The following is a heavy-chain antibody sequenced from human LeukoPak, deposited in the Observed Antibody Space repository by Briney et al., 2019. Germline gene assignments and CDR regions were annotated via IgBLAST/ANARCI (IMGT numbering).Heavy chain of an antibody. CDR3: SRSPGILGTNYFDY. V-gene: IGHV3-30*03. D-gene: IGHD1-26*01. Sequence: GGSLRLSCAASGFTFSSYSMNWVRQAPGKGLEWVAVISYGGSSENYADSVKGRFTVSRDNSKSTLYLQMNSLTPDDTSVYYCSRSPGILGTNYFDYWGQGTLVTVSS. J-gene: IGHJ4*02. CDR2: ISYGGSSE. CDR1: GFTFSSYS.